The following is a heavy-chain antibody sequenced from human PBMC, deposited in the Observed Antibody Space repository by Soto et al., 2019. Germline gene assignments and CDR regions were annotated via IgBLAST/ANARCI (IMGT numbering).Heavy chain of an antibody. Sequence: GGSLRLSCAASGFTFSSYGMNWVRQAPGKGLEWVSYISSDTSTIYYADSVKGRFTISRDNARNSLFLQMFSLRAEDTAVYYCDRTTYVPHVSALWXHAXLVPVS. CDR1: GFTFSSYG. CDR2: ISSDTSTI. CDR3: DRTTYVPHVSAL. V-gene: IGHV3-48*01. D-gene: IGHD1-1*01. J-gene: IGHJ3*01.